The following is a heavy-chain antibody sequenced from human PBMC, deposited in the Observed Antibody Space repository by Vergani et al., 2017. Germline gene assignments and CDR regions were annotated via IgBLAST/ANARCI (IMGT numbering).Heavy chain of an antibody. D-gene: IGHD6-6*01. CDR1: GFTFSSYA. CDR2: ISGSGGST. Sequence: EVQLLESGGGLVQPGGSLRLSCAASGFTFSSYAMSWVRQAPGKGLEWVSAISGSGGSTYDADSVKGRFTISRDNSKKTLYLQMNSLRAEDTAVYYCANWGDSSSSGYFDYWGQGTLVTVSS. J-gene: IGHJ4*02. V-gene: IGHV3-23*01. CDR3: ANWGDSSSSGYFDY.